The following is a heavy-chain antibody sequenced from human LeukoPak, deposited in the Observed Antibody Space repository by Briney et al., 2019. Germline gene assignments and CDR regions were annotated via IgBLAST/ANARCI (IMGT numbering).Heavy chain of an antibody. CDR3: ARDRVCSGGSCYSGFDY. J-gene: IGHJ4*02. CDR1: GFTFSDYY. CDR2: ISSSSSYT. Sequence: GSLRLSCAASGFTFSDYYMSWIRQAPGKGLEWVSYISSSSSYTNYADSVKGRFTISRDNAKNSLYLQMNSLRAEDTAVYYCARDRVCSGGSCYSGFDYWGQGTLVTVSS. D-gene: IGHD2-15*01. V-gene: IGHV3-11*06.